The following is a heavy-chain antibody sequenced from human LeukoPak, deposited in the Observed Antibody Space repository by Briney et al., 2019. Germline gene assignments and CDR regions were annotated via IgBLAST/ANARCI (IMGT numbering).Heavy chain of an antibody. D-gene: IGHD3-22*01. CDR1: GGSISSYY. CDR3: ARDKYYYDSSGYPSWMDV. V-gene: IGHV4-59*12. J-gene: IGHJ6*04. CDR2: IYYSGST. Sequence: SETLSLTCTVSGGSISSYYWSWIRQPPGKGLEWNGYIYYSGSTNYNPSLKSRVTISVDTSKNQFSLKLSSVTAADTAVYYCARDKYYYDSSGYPSWMDVWGKGTTVTISS.